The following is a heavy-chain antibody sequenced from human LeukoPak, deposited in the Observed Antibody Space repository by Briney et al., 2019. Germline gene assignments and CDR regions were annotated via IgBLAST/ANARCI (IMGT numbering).Heavy chain of an antibody. CDR3: ARGLQGIDY. D-gene: IGHD4-11*01. CDR1: TFTFSSYW. J-gene: IGHJ4*02. Sequence: GGSLRLSCAASTFTFSSYWMHWVRRGSGKGLVWVSQINTDGSSTNYADSVKGRFTISRDNAKNTLYLQMSSLRAEDTAVYYCARGLQGIDYWGQGTLVTVSS. V-gene: IGHV3-74*01. CDR2: INTDGSST.